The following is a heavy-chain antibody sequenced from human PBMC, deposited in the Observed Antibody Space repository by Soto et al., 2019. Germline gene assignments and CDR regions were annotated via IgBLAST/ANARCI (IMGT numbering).Heavy chain of an antibody. CDR2: ISSSGSTI. V-gene: IGHV3-48*03. D-gene: IGHD3-10*01. J-gene: IGHJ4*02. Sequence: PGGSLRLSCAASGFTFSSYEMNWVRQAPGKGLEWVSYISSSGSTIYYADSVKGRFTISRDNAKNSLYLQMNSLRAEDTAVYYCARDGITMVRGVIPFDYWGQGTMVTVSS. CDR1: GFTFSSYE. CDR3: ARDGITMVRGVIPFDY.